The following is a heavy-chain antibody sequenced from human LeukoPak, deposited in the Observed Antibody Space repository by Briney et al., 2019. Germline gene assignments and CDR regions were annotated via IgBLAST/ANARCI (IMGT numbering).Heavy chain of an antibody. CDR1: GYTFTSYG. J-gene: IGHJ6*03. D-gene: IGHD3-3*01. Sequence: ASVKVSCKASGYTFTSYGISWVRQAPGQGLEWMGWISAYNGNTNYAQKLQGRVTMTTDTSTSTAYMELRSLRSDDTAVYYCARAWSRSTRYYYYYMDVWGKGATVTISS. CDR3: ARAWSRSTRYYYYYMDV. CDR2: ISAYNGNT. V-gene: IGHV1-18*01.